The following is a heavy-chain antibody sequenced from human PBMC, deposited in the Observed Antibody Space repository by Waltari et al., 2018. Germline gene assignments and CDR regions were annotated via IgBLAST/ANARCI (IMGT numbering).Heavy chain of an antibody. CDR2: IFHSGTT. CDR3: ARGLMVPATYLIH. J-gene: IGHJ4*02. D-gene: IGHD2-8*01. CDR1: GGSISTYY. Sequence: QVQLQESGPGLVKPSETLSLTCTVSGGSISTYYWSWIRQPPGKGLGWIGYIFHSGTTNYNPSLKRRLTISVDTSRNQFSLTLTSVTAADTAVYYCARGLMVPATYLIHWGRGALVTVSS. V-gene: IGHV4-59*08.